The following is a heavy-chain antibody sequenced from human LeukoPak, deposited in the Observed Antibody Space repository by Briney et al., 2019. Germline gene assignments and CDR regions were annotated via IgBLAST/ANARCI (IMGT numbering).Heavy chain of an antibody. D-gene: IGHD4-23*01. CDR1: GFTFSSYS. Sequence: PGGSLRLSCAASGFTFSSYSMNWVRQAPGKGLEWVSYISSSSSIIYYADSVRGRFTISRDDSKNTLYLQMNSLRAEDTAVYYCVRRAGGYSHPYDYWGQGTLVTVSS. CDR2: ISSSSSII. J-gene: IGHJ4*02. V-gene: IGHV3-48*01. CDR3: VRRAGGYSHPYDY.